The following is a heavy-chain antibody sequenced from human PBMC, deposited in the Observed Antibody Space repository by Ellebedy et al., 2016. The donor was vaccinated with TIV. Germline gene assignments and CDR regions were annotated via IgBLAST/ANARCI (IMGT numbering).Heavy chain of an antibody. D-gene: IGHD3-10*01. CDR2: LSGGGDNT. V-gene: IGHV3-23*01. CDR3: AKDIEYYYGSGSSPNFDY. J-gene: IGHJ4*02. Sequence: GGSLRLXCAASGFTFSNYAMSWVRQSPGKGLEWVSALSGGGDNTNYADSVKGRFSISRDNSKNTLYLQMSSLRAEDTASYYCAKDIEYYYGSGSSPNFDYWGQGTLVTVSS. CDR1: GFTFSNYA.